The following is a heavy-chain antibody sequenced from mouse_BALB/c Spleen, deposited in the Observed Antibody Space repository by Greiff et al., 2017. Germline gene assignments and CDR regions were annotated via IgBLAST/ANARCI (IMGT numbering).Heavy chain of an antibody. V-gene: IGHV1S56*01. D-gene: IGHD1-2*01. CDR2: IYPGNVNT. CDR3: ARGRGFITTVYYAMDY. J-gene: IGHJ4*01. CDR1: GYTFTSYY. Sequence: QVQLQQSGPELVKPGASVRISCKASGYTFTSYYIHWVKQRPGQGLEWIGWIYPGNVNTKYNEKFKGKATLTADKSSSTAYMQLSSLTSEDSAVYFCARGRGFITTVYYAMDYWGQGTSVTVSS.